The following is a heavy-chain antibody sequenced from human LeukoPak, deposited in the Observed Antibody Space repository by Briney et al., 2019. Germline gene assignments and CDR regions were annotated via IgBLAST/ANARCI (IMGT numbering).Heavy chain of an antibody. V-gene: IGHV3-30-3*01. D-gene: IGHD6-19*01. J-gene: IGHJ4*02. Sequence: GRSLILSCAASGFTFSSYAMHWVRQAPGKGLEWVAIISYDGSNKYYADSVKGRFTISRDNSKNTLYLQMNSLRAEDTAVYYCARDRWGSGWVGYDYWGQGTLVTVSS. CDR2: ISYDGSNK. CDR3: ARDRWGSGWVGYDY. CDR1: GFTFSSYA.